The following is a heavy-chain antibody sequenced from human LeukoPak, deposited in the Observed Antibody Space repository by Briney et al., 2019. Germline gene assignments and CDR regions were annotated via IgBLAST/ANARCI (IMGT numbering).Heavy chain of an antibody. CDR3: AKGIYSSGWSYFDY. CDR2: LSGSGITT. D-gene: IGHD6-19*01. J-gene: IGHJ4*01. Sequence: AGGSLRLSCAASGFTFSTSAKSWVRQAPGKGREWGSTLSGSGITTYYADSVKGRFTISRANSKNTLYLQMNSLRAEDTAVYYCAKGIYSSGWSYFDYWGHGTLVTVSS. V-gene: IGHV3-23*01. CDR1: GFTFSTSA.